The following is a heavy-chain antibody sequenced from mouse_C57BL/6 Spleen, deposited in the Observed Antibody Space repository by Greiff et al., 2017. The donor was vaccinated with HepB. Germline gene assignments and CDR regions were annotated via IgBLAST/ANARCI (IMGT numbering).Heavy chain of an antibody. Sequence: VHLVESGPGLVAPSQSLSITCTVSGFALTSYGVDWVRQSPGKGLEWLGVIWGVGSTNYNSALKSRLSISKDNSKSQVFLKMNSLQTDDTAMYYCAIYDLTGFAYWGQGTLVTVSA. CDR3: AIYDLTGFAY. V-gene: IGHV2-6*01. CDR1: GFALTSYG. D-gene: IGHD2-3*01. CDR2: IWGVGST. J-gene: IGHJ3*01.